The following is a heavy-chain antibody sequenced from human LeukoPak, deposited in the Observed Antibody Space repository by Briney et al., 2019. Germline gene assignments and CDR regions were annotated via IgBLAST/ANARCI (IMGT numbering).Heavy chain of an antibody. CDR3: ARGLRNFQY. V-gene: IGHV3-30-3*01. Sequence: GRSLRLSCAASGFTFSDYAMHWVRQAPGKGLEWVAVISYGGTNKYYADSVKGRFTISRDNSKNTLFLQMNSLRAEGTAVYYCARGLRNFQYWGQGILVTVSS. CDR2: ISYGGTNK. J-gene: IGHJ4*02. CDR1: GFTFSDYA.